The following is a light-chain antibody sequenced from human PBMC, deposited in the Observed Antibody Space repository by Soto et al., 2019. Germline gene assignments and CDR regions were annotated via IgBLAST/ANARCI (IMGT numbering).Light chain of an antibody. V-gene: IGKV1-9*01. CDR2: AAS. CDR3: QQLNAYPLA. CDR1: QGISSY. Sequence: IQLTQSTSSLSASAGDRVTITCRASQGISSYLAWYQQKPGKAPQLLINAASTLQSGVPSRFSGSGSGTDFTLTISSLQPEDFATYYCQQLNAYPLAFGGGTRVEIK. J-gene: IGKJ4*01.